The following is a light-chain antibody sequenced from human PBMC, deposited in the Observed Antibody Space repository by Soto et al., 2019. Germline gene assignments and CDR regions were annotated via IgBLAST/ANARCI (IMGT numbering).Light chain of an antibody. J-gene: IGKJ4*01. CDR1: QGISNY. CDR3: QKYNSAPF. Sequence: DIQMTQSPSSLSASVGDRVTITCRASQGISNYLAWYQQKPGKVPKLLIYAASTLQSGVPSRFSGSGSGTDFTLTITSLQPEDVATYYCQKYNSAPFFGGGTKVEIK. CDR2: AAS. V-gene: IGKV1-27*01.